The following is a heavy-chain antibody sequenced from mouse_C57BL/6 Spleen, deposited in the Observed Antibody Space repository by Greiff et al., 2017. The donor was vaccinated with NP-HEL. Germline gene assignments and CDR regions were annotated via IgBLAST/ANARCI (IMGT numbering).Heavy chain of an antibody. CDR2: IWSDGST. D-gene: IGHD1-1*01. Sequence: QVQLKESGPGLVAPSQSLSITCTVSGFSLTSYGVHWVRQPPGKGLEWLVVIWSDGSTTYNSALKSRLSISKDNSKSQVFLKMNSLQTDDTAMYYCARHEDYGSSYYAMDYLGQGTSVTVSS. J-gene: IGHJ4*01. V-gene: IGHV2-6-1*01. CDR1: GFSLTSYG. CDR3: ARHEDYGSSYYAMDY.